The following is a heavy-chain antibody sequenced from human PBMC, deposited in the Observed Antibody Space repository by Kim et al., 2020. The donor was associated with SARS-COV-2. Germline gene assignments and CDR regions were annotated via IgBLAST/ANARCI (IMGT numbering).Heavy chain of an antibody. CDR3: ARDLGSSWYGGGAFDI. Sequence: ASVTVSCKASGYTFTSYGISWVRQAPGQGLEWMGWISAYNGNTNYAQKLQGRVTMTTDTSTSTAYMELRSLRSDDTAVYYCARDLGSSWYGGGAFDIWGQGTMVTVSS. CDR1: GYTFTSYG. J-gene: IGHJ3*02. D-gene: IGHD6-13*01. V-gene: IGHV1-18*01. CDR2: ISAYNGNT.